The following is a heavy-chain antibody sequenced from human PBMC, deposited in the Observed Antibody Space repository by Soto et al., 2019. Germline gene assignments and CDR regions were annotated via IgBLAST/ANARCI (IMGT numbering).Heavy chain of an antibody. CDR1: GFTFSSYS. CDR3: ARAEYSSGEPLDY. Sequence: GGSLRLSCAASGFTFSSYSMNWVRQAPGKGLEWVSSISSSSSYIYYADSVKGRFTISRDNAKNSLYLQMNSLRAEDTAVYYCARAEYSSGEPLDYWGQGTLVTVSS. CDR2: ISSSSSYI. V-gene: IGHV3-21*01. J-gene: IGHJ4*02. D-gene: IGHD6-19*01.